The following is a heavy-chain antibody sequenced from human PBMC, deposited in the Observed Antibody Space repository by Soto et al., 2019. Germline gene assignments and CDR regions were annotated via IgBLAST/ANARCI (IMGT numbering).Heavy chain of an antibody. D-gene: IGHD2-15*01. CDR2: ICGSGGST. V-gene: IGHV3-23*01. Sequence: PGGSLRLSCAASGFTFSSYAMSWVRQAPGKGLEWVSAICGSGGSTYYADSVKGRFTISRDNSKNTLFLQMNSLRAEDTAVYYCAKCSGGSCYSFAAYWGQGTLVTVSS. CDR3: AKCSGGSCYSFAAY. CDR1: GFTFSSYA. J-gene: IGHJ4*02.